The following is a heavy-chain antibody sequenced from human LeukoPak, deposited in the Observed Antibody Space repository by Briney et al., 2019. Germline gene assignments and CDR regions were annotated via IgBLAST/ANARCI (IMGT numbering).Heavy chain of an antibody. Sequence: GGSLRLSCAASGFTFSSYAMGWVRQAPGKGLEWVSAISGSGGSTYYADSVKGRFTISRDNSKNTLYLQMNSLRAEDTAVYYCANGKQQLVPSDYWGQGTLVTVSS. CDR1: GFTFSSYA. D-gene: IGHD6-13*01. CDR3: ANGKQQLVPSDY. CDR2: ISGSGGST. J-gene: IGHJ4*02. V-gene: IGHV3-23*01.